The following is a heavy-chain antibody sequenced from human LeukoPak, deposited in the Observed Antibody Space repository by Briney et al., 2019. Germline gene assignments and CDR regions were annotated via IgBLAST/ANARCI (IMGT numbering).Heavy chain of an antibody. D-gene: IGHD2/OR15-2a*01. CDR1: GFTFSSYG. Sequence: PGRSLRLSCAVSGFTFSSYGMHWVRQAPGKGLEWVGFIRYDGNNEYYADSVGGRFTISRDNSKRTLYLQMNSLRAEDTAVYYCAKETFLADGGYWGQGTLVTVSS. CDR2: IRYDGNNE. J-gene: IGHJ4*02. V-gene: IGHV3-30*02. CDR3: AKETFLADGGY.